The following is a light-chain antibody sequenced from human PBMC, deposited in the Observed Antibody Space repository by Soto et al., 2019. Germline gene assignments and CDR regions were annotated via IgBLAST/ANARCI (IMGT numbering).Light chain of an antibody. CDR1: SSDVGGYNY. CDR2: EVS. Sequence: QSALTQPASVSGSPGQSITISCTGTSSDVGGYNYVSWYQQHPGKAPKFMIYEVSNRPSGVSNRFSGSKSGNTASLTISGLQAEDEADYYCSSYTSRSPLVVFGGGTKLTVL. J-gene: IGLJ2*01. CDR3: SSYTSRSPLVV. V-gene: IGLV2-14*01.